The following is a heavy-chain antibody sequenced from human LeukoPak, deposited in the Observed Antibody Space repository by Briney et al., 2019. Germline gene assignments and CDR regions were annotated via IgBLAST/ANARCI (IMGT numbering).Heavy chain of an antibody. CDR1: GFPFSSYA. D-gene: IGHD1-26*01. Sequence: GGSLRLSCAASGFPFSSYALYWVRQAPGEGLVWVSRVHGDGNNIGYADFVEGRFTISRDNAKNTLYLEMGSLRREDSAAYYCARARVGDPTDYWGQGTLVTVSS. CDR3: ARARVGDPTDY. V-gene: IGHV3-74*01. CDR2: VHGDGNNI. J-gene: IGHJ4*02.